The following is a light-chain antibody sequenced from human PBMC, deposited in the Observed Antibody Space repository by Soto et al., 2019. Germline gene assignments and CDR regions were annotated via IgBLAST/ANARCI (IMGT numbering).Light chain of an antibody. CDR3: QSYDNSLSGSRV. Sequence: QPVLTQPPSVSGAPGQRVTIFCTGSRSSIGAGYDVHWYQQLPGTAPKLLIYGTNNRPSGVPDRFSGSKSGMSASLAITGLQAADEANYYCQSYDNSLSGSRVFGGGTKLTVL. V-gene: IGLV1-40*01. CDR2: GTN. J-gene: IGLJ3*02. CDR1: RSSIGAGYD.